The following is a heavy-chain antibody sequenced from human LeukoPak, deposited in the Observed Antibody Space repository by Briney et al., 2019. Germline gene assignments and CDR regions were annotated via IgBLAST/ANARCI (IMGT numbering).Heavy chain of an antibody. Sequence: SATLSLTCAVSGGSISSGGYSWSWIRQPPGKGLEWIGYIYHSGSTYYNPSLKSRVTISVDTSKNQFSLKLSSVTAADTAVYYCARVDSSSWYNNWFDPWGQGTLVTVSS. CDR3: ARVDSSSWYNNWFDP. J-gene: IGHJ5*02. D-gene: IGHD6-13*01. CDR1: GGSISSGGYS. CDR2: IYHSGST. V-gene: IGHV4-30-2*01.